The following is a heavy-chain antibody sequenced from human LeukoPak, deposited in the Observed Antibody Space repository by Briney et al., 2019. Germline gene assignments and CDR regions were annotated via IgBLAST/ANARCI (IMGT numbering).Heavy chain of an antibody. Sequence: GGSLRLSCAASGFTFNNYWMSWVRQAPGKGLEWVANIKQDGSEKDYVDSVKGRFTISRDNAKNSLYLQVNSLRAEDTAVYYCARGDWNYVEYWGQGTLVTVSS. CDR1: GFTFNNYW. CDR2: IKQDGSEK. J-gene: IGHJ4*02. D-gene: IGHD1-1*01. CDR3: ARGDWNYVEY. V-gene: IGHV3-7*01.